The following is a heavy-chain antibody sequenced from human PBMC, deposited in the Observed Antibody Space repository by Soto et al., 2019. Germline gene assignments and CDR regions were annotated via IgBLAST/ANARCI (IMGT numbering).Heavy chain of an antibody. CDR1: GFTFDDYA. CDR2: IIWNSGSL. CDR3: AKGRTPQPWLYCLDV. V-gene: IGHV3-9*01. D-gene: IGHD2-2*01. J-gene: IGHJ6*02. Sequence: EVQLVESGGGLVQPGRSLRLSCAASGFTFDDYAMHWVRQVPGKGLEWVSGIIWNSGSLGYADSVKGRFTISRENAKNSLYLDMYSLRAEDTALYYCAKGRTPQPWLYCLDVWGQGTTVTVSS.